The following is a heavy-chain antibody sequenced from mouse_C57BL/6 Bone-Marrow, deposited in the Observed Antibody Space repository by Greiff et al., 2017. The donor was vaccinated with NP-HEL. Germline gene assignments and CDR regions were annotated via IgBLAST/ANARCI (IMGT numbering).Heavy chain of an antibody. Sequence: EVQLVESGPGLVKPSQSLSLTCSVTGYSITSGYYWNWIRQFPGNKLEWMGYISYDGSNNYNPSLKNRISITRDTSKNQFFLKLNSVTTEDTATYYCALLYYSNYDYAMDYWGQGTSVTVSS. V-gene: IGHV3-6*01. CDR2: ISYDGSN. CDR1: GYSITSGYY. CDR3: ALLYYSNYDYAMDY. J-gene: IGHJ4*01. D-gene: IGHD2-5*01.